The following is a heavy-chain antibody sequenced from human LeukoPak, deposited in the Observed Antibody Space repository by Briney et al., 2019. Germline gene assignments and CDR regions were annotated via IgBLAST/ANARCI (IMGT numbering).Heavy chain of an antibody. J-gene: IGHJ4*02. CDR1: GFTFSSYS. V-gene: IGHV3-21*01. Sequence: GGSLRLSCAASGFTFSSYSMNWVRQAPGKGLEWVSSTSSSSSYIYYADSVKGRFTISRDNAKNSLYLQMNSLRAEDTAVYYCARAWSSSSSLDYWGQGTLVTVSS. D-gene: IGHD6-13*01. CDR2: TSSSSSYI. CDR3: ARAWSSSSSLDY.